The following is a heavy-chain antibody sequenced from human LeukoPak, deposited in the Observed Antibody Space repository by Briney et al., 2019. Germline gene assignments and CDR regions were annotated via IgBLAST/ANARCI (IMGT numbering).Heavy chain of an antibody. CDR2: IYYSGST. J-gene: IGHJ5*02. V-gene: IGHV4-59*01. Sequence: SSETLSLTCTVSGGSISSYYWSWIRQPPGKGLEWIGYIYYSGSTNYNPSLKSRVTISVDTSKNQFSLKLSSVTAADTAVYYCAGAYCTNGVCYGNWFDPWGQGTLVTVSS. CDR1: GGSISSYY. CDR3: AGAYCTNGVCYGNWFDP. D-gene: IGHD2-8*01.